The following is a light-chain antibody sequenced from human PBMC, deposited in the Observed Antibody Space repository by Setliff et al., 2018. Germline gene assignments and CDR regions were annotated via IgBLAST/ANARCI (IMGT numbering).Light chain of an antibody. Sequence: QSALAQPAPVSGSPGQSITISCTGTSSDVGGYKCVSWYQQHPGKAPKLMIYEVTYRPSGVSNRFSGSKSDNTASLTISGLQAEDEADYYCSSYSNSSILVFGTGTKVTVL. CDR2: EVT. CDR1: SSDVGGYKC. J-gene: IGLJ1*01. V-gene: IGLV2-14*01. CDR3: SSYSNSSILV.